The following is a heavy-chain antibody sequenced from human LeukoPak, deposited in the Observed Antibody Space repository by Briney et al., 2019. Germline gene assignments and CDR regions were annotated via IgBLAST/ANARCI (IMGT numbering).Heavy chain of an antibody. J-gene: IGHJ6*03. Sequence: ASVKVSCKASGYTFNTYGISWVRQAPGQGLEWMGWISAFNGNTNYAQKFQGRVTMTADTSTNIAHMELRSLRSDDTAVYYCVRDLGDNNAWYDLLSYYNYMDVWGKGTTVTVSS. CDR1: GYTFNTYG. CDR3: VRDLGDNNAWYDLLSYYNYMDV. D-gene: IGHD6-19*01. CDR2: ISAFNGNT. V-gene: IGHV1-18*01.